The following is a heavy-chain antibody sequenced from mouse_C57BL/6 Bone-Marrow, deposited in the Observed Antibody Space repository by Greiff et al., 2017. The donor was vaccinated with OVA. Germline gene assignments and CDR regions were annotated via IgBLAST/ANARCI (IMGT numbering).Heavy chain of an antibody. V-gene: IGHV3-5*01. J-gene: IGHJ1*03. CDR3: ARERYYGRRGYFDV. Sequence: EVMLVESGPGLVKPSQTVFLTCTVTGISITTGNYRWSWIRQFPGNKLEWIGYIYYSGTITYNPSLTSRTTITRDTPKNQFFLEMNSLTAEDTATYYCARERYYGRRGYFDVWGTGTTVTVSS. D-gene: IGHD1-1*01. CDR2: IYYSGTI. CDR1: GISITTGNYR.